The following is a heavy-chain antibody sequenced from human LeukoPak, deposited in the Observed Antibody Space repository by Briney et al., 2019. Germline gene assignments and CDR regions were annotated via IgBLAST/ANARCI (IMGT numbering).Heavy chain of an antibody. CDR1: GFTFGDYA. CDR2: IRSKAYGGTT. CDR3: TREGGYNPFDY. V-gene: IGHV3-49*04. J-gene: IGHJ4*02. D-gene: IGHD5-24*01. Sequence: PGGSLRLSCTSCGFTFGDYAMSWVRQAPGKGLEGVGFIRSKAYGGTTEYAASVTGRFTISRDDSKSIAYLQMNSLKTEDTAVYYCTREGGYNPFDYWGQGTLVTVSS.